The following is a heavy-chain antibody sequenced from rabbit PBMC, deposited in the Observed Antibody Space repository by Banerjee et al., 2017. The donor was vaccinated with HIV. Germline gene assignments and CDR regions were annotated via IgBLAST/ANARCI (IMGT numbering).Heavy chain of an antibody. CDR1: GFTISSSYW. CDR2: IWNGGDNT. J-gene: IGHJ4*01. CDR3: ARSSGSWNYNL. D-gene: IGHD1-1*01. V-gene: IGHV1S45*01. Sequence: QEQLEESGGDLVKPEGSLTLTCTASGFTISSSYWIWWVRQAPGKGLEWIADIWNGGDNTVYASWAKGRFTISKTSSTTVTLQMTSLTVADTATYFCARSSGSWNYNLLGPVPLFTVS.